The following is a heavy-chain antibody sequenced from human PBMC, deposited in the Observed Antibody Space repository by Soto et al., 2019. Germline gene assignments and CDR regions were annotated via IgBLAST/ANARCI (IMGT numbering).Heavy chain of an antibody. Sequence: QLQLQESGPGLVKPSETLSLTCSVSGGSISSSSYYWGWIRQPPGKGLQWIGIIYYSGSTYYNPSLKSRVTISVDTSKNQFSLKLSSVTAADTAVYYCASSDGGSTIDYWGQGALVTVSS. CDR1: GGSISSSSYY. CDR2: IYYSGST. V-gene: IGHV4-39*01. J-gene: IGHJ4*02. CDR3: ASSDGGSTIDY.